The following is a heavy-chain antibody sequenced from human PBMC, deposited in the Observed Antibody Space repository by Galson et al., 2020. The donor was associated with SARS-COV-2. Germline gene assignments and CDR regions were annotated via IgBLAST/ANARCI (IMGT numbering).Heavy chain of an antibody. CDR3: ARDQSGVRGDDAFDI. CDR1: GLSVSTNF. D-gene: IGHD2-8*02. Sequence: GGSLRLSCAASGLSVSTNFMAWVRQAPEKGLEWVAIIYSAGTTYHADSVEGRFTISRDISKNTVYLQMNSLKAEDTAVYFCARDQSGVRGDDAFDIWGQGTMVTVSS. V-gene: IGHV3-53*01. J-gene: IGHJ3*02. CDR2: IYSAGTT.